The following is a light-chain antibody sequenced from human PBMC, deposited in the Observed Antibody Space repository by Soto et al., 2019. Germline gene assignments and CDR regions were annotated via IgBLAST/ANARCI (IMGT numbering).Light chain of an antibody. CDR2: EGS. CDR1: SSDVGSYNL. J-gene: IGLJ2*01. V-gene: IGLV2-23*01. CDR3: CSYAGSSTVV. Sequence: QSALTQPASVSGSPGQSITISCTGTSSDVGSYNLVSWYQQHPGKAPKLMIYEGSKRPSGVSNRFSGSKSGKTASLTISGLQAADEADYYCCSYAGSSTVVFGGGTKVTVL.